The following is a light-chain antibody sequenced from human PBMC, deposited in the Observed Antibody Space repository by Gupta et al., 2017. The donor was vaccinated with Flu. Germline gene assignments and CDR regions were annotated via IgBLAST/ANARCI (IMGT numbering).Light chain of an antibody. J-gene: IGLJ2*01. V-gene: IGLV3-19*01. Sequence: SSELTQDPAVSVALGQTVRITCQGDNLRNSYASWYQQKPGQAPILVIYAKNIRPSGIPDRFSSSSSGNTASLTITGAQAEVEADYYCNSRDSTDNHQAVFGGGTRLTVL. CDR2: AKN. CDR3: NSRDSTDNHQAV. CDR1: NLRNSY.